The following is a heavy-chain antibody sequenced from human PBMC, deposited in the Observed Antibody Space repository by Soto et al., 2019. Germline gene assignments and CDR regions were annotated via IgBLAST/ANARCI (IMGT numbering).Heavy chain of an antibody. CDR2: IYYDGGEK. D-gene: IGHD6-19*01. J-gene: IGHJ4*02. Sequence: QVQLVESGGGVVQPGRPLRLSCGTSGFTFSSYGMHWVRQAPGKGLEWVALIYYDGGEKYYADSVKGRFTISRDYSTNTLYLQMSTLRVEDTGVYYCARDRSSGYSTGWHTSLDYWGRGTRVTVSS. CDR3: ARDRSSGYSTGWHTSLDY. CDR1: GFTFSSYG. V-gene: IGHV3-33*01.